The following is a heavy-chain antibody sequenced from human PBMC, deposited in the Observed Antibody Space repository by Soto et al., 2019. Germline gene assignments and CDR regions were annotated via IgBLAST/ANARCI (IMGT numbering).Heavy chain of an antibody. D-gene: IGHD1-26*01. J-gene: IGHJ4*02. CDR3: AKAKRLLRPPFDS. CDR1: GFTFNSYA. Sequence: TGGSLRLSCAASGFTFNSYAMHWVRQAPGKGLEWVAVISYDGNNKYYADSVRGRFTISRDISQNTPYLQMNSLRPEDTAVYYCAKAKRLLRPPFDSGGQGTLVTVSS. CDR2: ISYDGNNK. V-gene: IGHV3-30*18.